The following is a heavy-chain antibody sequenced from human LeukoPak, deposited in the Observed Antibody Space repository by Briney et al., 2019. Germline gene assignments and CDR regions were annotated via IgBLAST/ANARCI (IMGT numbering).Heavy chain of an antibody. J-gene: IGHJ5*02. D-gene: IGHD6-13*01. V-gene: IGHV4-39*07. Sequence: SETLSLTCTVSGGSISSSGYYWVWIRQPPGKGLEWIGSIYYSGSTYYNPSLKSRVTISVDMSKNQFSLKLSSVTAADTAVYYCARRGSSWNWFDPWGQGTLVTVSS. CDR2: IYYSGST. CDR1: GGSISSSGYY. CDR3: ARRGSSWNWFDP.